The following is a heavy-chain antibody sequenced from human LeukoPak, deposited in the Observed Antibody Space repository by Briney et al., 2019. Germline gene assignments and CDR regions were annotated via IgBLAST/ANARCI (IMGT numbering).Heavy chain of an antibody. J-gene: IGHJ4*02. V-gene: IGHV3-30*18. D-gene: IGHD5-18*01. Sequence: PGRSLRLSCAASGFIFSSYGMHWVRQAPGKGLEWVAVISDNGSNKYYADSVKGRFTISRDSSKNTMYLQMNSLRVEDTAVYYCAKDNRRYSCDYWGQGTLVTVSS. CDR2: ISDNGSNK. CDR1: GFIFSSYG. CDR3: AKDNRRYSCDY.